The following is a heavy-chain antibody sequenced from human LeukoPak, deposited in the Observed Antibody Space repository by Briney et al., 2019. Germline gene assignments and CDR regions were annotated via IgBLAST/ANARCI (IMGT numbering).Heavy chain of an antibody. D-gene: IGHD5-24*01. CDR3: ARALLRNRDGYNYGDAFDI. CDR1: GYTLTELS. CDR2: FDPEDGET. V-gene: IGHV1-24*01. J-gene: IGHJ3*02. Sequence: GASVKVSCKVSGYTLTELSMHWVRQAPGKGLEWMGGFDPEDGETIYAQKFQGRVTMTEDTSTDTAYMELSSLRSEDTAVYYCARALLRNRDGYNYGDAFDIWGQGTMVTVSS.